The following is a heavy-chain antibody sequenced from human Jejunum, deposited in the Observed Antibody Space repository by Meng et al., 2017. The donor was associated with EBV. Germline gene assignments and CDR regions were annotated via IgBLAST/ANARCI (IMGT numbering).Heavy chain of an antibody. J-gene: IGHJ4*02. CDR3: TRAGYYRFDY. CDR1: GFTLSDHW. CDR2: INPDGRTI. V-gene: IGHV3-74*01. Sequence: EVQPVESGGGLVQPGGSLRFTCAASGFTLSDHWIHWVRQAPGEGLMWVSRINPDGRTINYGDSVKGRFTISRDNAKNTVYLQMNSLRAEDTAVYYCTRAGYYRFDYWGQGALVTVSS. D-gene: IGHD1-26*01.